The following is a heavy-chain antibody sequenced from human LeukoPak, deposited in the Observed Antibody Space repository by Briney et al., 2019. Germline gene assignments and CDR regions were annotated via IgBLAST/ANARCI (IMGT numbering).Heavy chain of an antibody. Sequence: SDTLSLTCAVYGGSFSGYYWSWIRQPPGKGLEWIGEINHSGSTNYNPSLKSRVTISVDTSKNQFSLKLSSVTAADTAVYYCASLWPYQLSAFDIWGQGTMVTVSS. D-gene: IGHD2-2*01. V-gene: IGHV4-34*01. CDR3: ASLWPYQLSAFDI. CDR1: GGSFSGYY. J-gene: IGHJ3*02. CDR2: INHSGST.